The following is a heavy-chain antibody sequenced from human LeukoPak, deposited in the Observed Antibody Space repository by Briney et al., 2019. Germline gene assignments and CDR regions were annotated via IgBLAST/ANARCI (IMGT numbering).Heavy chain of an antibody. CDR3: ARGLHSGPDY. V-gene: IGHV3-53*01. D-gene: IGHD3/OR15-3a*01. CDR2: IYTNDYT. J-gene: IGHJ4*02. CDR1: GFTFSSHS. Sequence: PGGSLRLSCVASGFTFSSHSMNWVRQAPGKGLEWVSIIYTNDYTFYAASLRGRFTISRDISKNTLHLRMHSLRAEDTAVYFCARGLHSGPDYWGQGTLVTVSS.